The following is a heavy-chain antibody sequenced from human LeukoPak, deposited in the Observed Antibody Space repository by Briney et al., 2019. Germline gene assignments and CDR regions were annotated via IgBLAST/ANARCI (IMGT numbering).Heavy chain of an antibody. D-gene: IGHD3-22*01. CDR1: GGSIFNYY. Sequence: SETLSLTCTVSGGSIFNYYWHWIRQSPGKGLEWVGYVYANGIAAYNPSLRSRGSMSIDTSRSQFSLRLTSVTAADTATYYCARRVYYDTSGYHPTAGYFDLWGRGTLVSVSS. V-gene: IGHV4-4*08. CDR3: ARRVYYDTSGYHPTAGYFDL. CDR2: VYANGIA. J-gene: IGHJ2*01.